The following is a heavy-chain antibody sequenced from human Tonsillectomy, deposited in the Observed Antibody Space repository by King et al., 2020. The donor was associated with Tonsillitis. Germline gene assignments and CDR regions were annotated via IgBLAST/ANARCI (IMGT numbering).Heavy chain of an antibody. J-gene: IGHJ4*02. V-gene: IGHV3-23*04. Sequence: VQLVESGGDLVQPGGSLRLSCAASGFTFSGYAMSWVRQAPGKGLEWVSAISGSGGSTFYADSVKGRFTISRDNSKSTLYLHMNSLRAEDTAIYYCAKDLPTYDDYVGTRFDYWGQGTLVIVSS. CDR3: AKDLPTYDDYVGTRFDY. CDR2: ISGSGGST. D-gene: IGHD4-23*01. CDR1: GFTFSGYA.